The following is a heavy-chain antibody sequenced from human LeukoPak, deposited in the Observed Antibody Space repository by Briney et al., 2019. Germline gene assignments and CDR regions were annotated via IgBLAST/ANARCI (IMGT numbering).Heavy chain of an antibody. J-gene: IGHJ3*02. CDR3: ARGDPTVTTTGSGGLDI. Sequence: GGSLRLSCAASGFTFRSYWMHWVRLPPGKGLVWVSRIKSDGSSTSYADFVKGRFTISRDNAKNTLYLQMNSLRGEDTAVYYCARGDPTVTTTGSGGLDIWGQGTMVTVSS. V-gene: IGHV3-74*01. CDR1: GFTFRSYW. CDR2: IKSDGSST. D-gene: IGHD4-17*01.